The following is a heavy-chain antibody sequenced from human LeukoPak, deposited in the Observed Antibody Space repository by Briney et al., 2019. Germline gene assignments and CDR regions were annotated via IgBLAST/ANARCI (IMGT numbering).Heavy chain of an antibody. J-gene: IGHJ1*01. D-gene: IGHD3-22*01. Sequence: GGSLRLSCAASGFTFSSYSMNWVRQAPGKGLEWVSSISSSSSYIYYADSVKGRFTISRDNAKNSLYLQMNSLKAKDAAVYYCARLDYYDSSGYPYFQRWGQGSLVTVYS. CDR3: ARLDYYDSSGYPYFQR. V-gene: IGHV3-21*01. CDR1: GFTFSSYS. CDR2: ISSSSSYI.